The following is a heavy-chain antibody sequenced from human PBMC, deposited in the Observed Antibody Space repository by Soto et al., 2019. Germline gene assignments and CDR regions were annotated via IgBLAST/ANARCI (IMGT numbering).Heavy chain of an antibody. J-gene: IGHJ6*02. Sequence: GGSLRLSCVASGFTLTNNGMHWVRQAPGQGPEWVAVISSDGSSYYYGDSVRGRFTISRDTSKNTLFLEMNSLTTADTAVYYCAKDRGLAESGTWSHYYYGMDVWGQGTSVTVSS. CDR1: GFTLTNNG. CDR2: ISSDGSSY. CDR3: AKDRGLAESGTWSHYYYGMDV. D-gene: IGHD1-26*01. V-gene: IGHV3-30*18.